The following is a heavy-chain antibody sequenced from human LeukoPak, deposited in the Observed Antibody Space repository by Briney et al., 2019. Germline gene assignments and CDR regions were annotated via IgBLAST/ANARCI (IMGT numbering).Heavy chain of an antibody. CDR3: ARVLMVYAIHDAFDI. Sequence: GASVKVSCKASGGTFSSYAISWVRQAPGQGLEWMGGIIPIFGTANYAQKFQGRVTITTDESTSTAYMELSSLRSEDTAVYYCARVLMVYAIHDAFDIWGQGTMVTVSS. V-gene: IGHV1-69*05. J-gene: IGHJ3*02. D-gene: IGHD2-8*01. CDR2: IIPIFGTA. CDR1: GGTFSSYA.